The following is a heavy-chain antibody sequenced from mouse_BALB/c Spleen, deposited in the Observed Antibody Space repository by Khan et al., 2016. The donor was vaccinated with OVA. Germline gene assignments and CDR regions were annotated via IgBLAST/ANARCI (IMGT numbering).Heavy chain of an antibody. CDR2: INTHSGVP. J-gene: IGHJ4*01. D-gene: IGHD2-12*01. V-gene: IGHV9-4*02. Sequence: LVESGPELKKPGETVRISCKASGYTFTTAGIQWVQKMPGKGLKWIGWINTHSGVPKYAEDFKGRFAFSLEISVNTAYLQITNLKNEDTATYFCAREGAAYYRIDDGAMEYWGQGTSVTVSA. CDR1: GYTFTTAG. CDR3: AREGAAYYRIDDGAMEY.